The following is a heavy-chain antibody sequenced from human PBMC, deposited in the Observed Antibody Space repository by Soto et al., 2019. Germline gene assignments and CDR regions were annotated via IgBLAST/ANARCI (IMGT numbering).Heavy chain of an antibody. Sequence: NPSETLSLTCAVSGGSISSGGYSWSWIRQPPGKGLEWIGYIYHSGSTYYNPSLKSRVTISVDTSKNQFSLKLSSVTAADTAVYYCARVNRDTATEDYWGQGTLVTVSS. D-gene: IGHD5-18*01. V-gene: IGHV4-30-2*01. CDR3: ARVNRDTATEDY. CDR1: GGSISSGGYS. CDR2: IYHSGST. J-gene: IGHJ4*02.